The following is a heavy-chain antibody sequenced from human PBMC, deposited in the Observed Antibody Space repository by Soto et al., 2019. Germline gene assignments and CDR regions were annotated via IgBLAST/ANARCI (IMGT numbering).Heavy chain of an antibody. CDR1: GGSISSSSYY. D-gene: IGHD6-19*01. J-gene: IGHJ4*02. CDR3: ARRHSSGRFDY. CDR2: IYYSGST. V-gene: IGHV4-39*01. Sequence: SETLSLTCTVSGGSISSSSYYWGWIRQPPGKGLEWIGSIYYSGSTYYNPSLKSRVTISVDTSKNQFSLKLSSVTAADTAVYYCARRHSSGRFDYWGQGTLVTVS.